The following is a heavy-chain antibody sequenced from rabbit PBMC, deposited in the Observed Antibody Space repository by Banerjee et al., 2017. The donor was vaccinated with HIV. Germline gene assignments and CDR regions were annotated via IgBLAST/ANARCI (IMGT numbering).Heavy chain of an antibody. V-gene: IGHV1S45*01. Sequence: QEQLEESGGDLVNAEGSLTPTCTASGFSFSSNAMCWGRQAPGKGLEWIACIAGGSSGSTYYANWAKGRFTISKTSSTTVTLQMTSLTAADTATYFCARGVYSNGWGFNLWGPGTLVTVS. CDR2: IAGGSSGST. J-gene: IGHJ4*01. CDR3: ARGVYSNGWGFNL. CDR1: GFSFSSNA. D-gene: IGHD4-1*01.